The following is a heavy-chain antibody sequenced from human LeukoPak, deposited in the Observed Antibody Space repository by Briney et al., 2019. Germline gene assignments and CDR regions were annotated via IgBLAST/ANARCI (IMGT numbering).Heavy chain of an antibody. CDR1: GFTFSDYY. D-gene: IGHD3-22*01. CDR2: ISSSGSTI. V-gene: IGHV3-11*01. J-gene: IGHJ3*02. Sequence: GGSLRLSCAASGFTFSDYYMSWIRQAPGKGLEWVSYISSSGSTIYYADSVKGRFTISRDNAKNSLYLQMNSLRAEDTAVYYCARAIVVVTYFDAFDIWGQGTMVTVSS. CDR3: ARAIVVVTYFDAFDI.